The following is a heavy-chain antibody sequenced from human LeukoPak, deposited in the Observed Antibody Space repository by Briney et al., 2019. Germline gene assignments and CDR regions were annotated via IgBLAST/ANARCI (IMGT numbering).Heavy chain of an antibody. CDR1: GYTFSRYG. V-gene: IGHV1-3*01. J-gene: IGHJ4*02. D-gene: IGHD3-16*01. Sequence: ASVKVSCKASGYTFSRYGMHWVRQAPGQRLEWMGWINAGNEDTKYSQKFQGRVSITRDTSASTAYMELSSLTSEDTAVYYCARDLYGDYFDYWGQGTLVTVSS. CDR2: INAGNEDT. CDR3: ARDLYGDYFDY.